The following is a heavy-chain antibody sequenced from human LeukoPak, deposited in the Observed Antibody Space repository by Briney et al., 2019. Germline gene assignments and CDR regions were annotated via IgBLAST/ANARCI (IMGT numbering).Heavy chain of an antibody. D-gene: IGHD3-9*01. CDR2: INPSGGST. J-gene: IGHJ6*02. CDR1: GYTFTSYY. V-gene: IGHV1-46*01. CDR3: ARTKPPRDVLTGYSYGMDV. Sequence: ASVKVSCKASGYTFTSYYMHWVRQAPGQGLEWMGIINPSGGSTSYAQKFQGRVTMTRDTSTSTVYMELSSRRSVDTAVYYCARTKPPRDVLTGYSYGMDVWGQGTTVTVSS.